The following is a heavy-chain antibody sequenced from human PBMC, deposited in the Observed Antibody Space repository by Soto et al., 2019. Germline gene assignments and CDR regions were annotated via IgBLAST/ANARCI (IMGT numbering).Heavy chain of an antibody. CDR2: IVVGSGNT. J-gene: IGHJ4*01. D-gene: IGHD3-22*01. CDR1: GFTFTSSA. V-gene: IGHV1-58*01. CDR3: AAEPSSYYYDSSVAFDY. Sequence: SVKVSCKASGFTFTSSAVQWVRQARGQRLEWIGWIVVGSGNTNYAQKFQERVTITRDMSTSTAYMELSSLRSEDTAVYYCAAEPSSYYYDSSVAFDYWGQEPWSPSPQ.